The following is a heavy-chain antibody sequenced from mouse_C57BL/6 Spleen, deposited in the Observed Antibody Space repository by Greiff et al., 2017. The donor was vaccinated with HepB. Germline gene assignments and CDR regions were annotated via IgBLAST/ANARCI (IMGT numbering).Heavy chain of an antibody. Sequence: QVQLQQPGAELVMPGASVKLSCKASGYTFTSYWMHWVKQRPGPGLEWIGEIDPSDSYTNYNQKFKGKSTLTVDKSSSTAYMQLSSLTSEDSAVYYCALWLRGAMDYWGQGTSVTVSS. CDR2: IDPSDSYT. D-gene: IGHD2-2*01. CDR1: GYTFTSYW. CDR3: ALWLRGAMDY. J-gene: IGHJ4*01. V-gene: IGHV1-69*01.